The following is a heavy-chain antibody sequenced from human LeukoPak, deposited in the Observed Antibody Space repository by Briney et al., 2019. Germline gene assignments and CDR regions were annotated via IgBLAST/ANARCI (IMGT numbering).Heavy chain of an antibody. J-gene: IGHJ4*02. CDR2: IYSGGST. Sequence: PGGSLRLSCAASGFTVSSNYMSWVRQAPGKGLEWVSVIYSGGSTYYADFVKGRFTISRDNSKNTLYLQMNSLRAEDTAVYSCARSGPWSSYFDYWGQGTLVTVSS. V-gene: IGHV3-66*01. CDR3: ARSGPWSSYFDY. D-gene: IGHD2-8*02. CDR1: GFTVSSNY.